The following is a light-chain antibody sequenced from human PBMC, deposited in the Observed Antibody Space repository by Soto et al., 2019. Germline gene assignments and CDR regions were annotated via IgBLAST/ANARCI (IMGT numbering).Light chain of an antibody. V-gene: IGKV3-20*01. CDR2: GAS. CDR1: QSVSSY. J-gene: IGKJ3*01. Sequence: EIVLTQSPGTLSLSPGERATLSCRASQSVSSYLAWYLQKPGQAPRLLIYGASSRATGIPDRFSGSWSGADFTLSISRLEPEDFAVYYCQQYGSSPGTFGPGTRVDIK. CDR3: QQYGSSPGT.